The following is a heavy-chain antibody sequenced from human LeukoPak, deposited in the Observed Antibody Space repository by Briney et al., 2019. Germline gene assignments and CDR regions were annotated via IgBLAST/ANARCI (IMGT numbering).Heavy chain of an antibody. Sequence: PSETLSLTCAVCGGSFSGYYWSWIRQPPGKGLEWIGEINHSGSTNYNPSLKSRVTISVHTSKNQFSLKLRSVPAADTAVYYCARDTGYSYGTPFDYWGQGTLVTVSS. CDR3: ARDTGYSYGTPFDY. V-gene: IGHV4-34*01. D-gene: IGHD5-18*01. J-gene: IGHJ4*02. CDR1: GGSFSGYY. CDR2: INHSGST.